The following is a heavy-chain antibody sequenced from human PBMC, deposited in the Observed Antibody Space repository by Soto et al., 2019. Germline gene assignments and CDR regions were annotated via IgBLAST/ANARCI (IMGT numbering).Heavy chain of an antibody. J-gene: IGHJ4*02. CDR1: GFSFVNYA. CDR3: AKATTNGGWFNPFDS. D-gene: IGHD6-19*01. V-gene: IGHV3-23*01. Sequence: GGYLRLSCAASGFSFVNYAMNWVRQAPGKGLEWVSGLSGSGTSTYYADSVKGRFTISRDNSRDTRFLQMNSLTADDTAVYYCAKATTNGGWFNPFDSWGQGALVTVSS. CDR2: LSGSGTST.